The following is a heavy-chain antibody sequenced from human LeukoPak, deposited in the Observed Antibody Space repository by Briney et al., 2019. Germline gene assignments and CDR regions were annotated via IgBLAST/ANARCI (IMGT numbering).Heavy chain of an antibody. Sequence: GGSLRLSCVASGFNFRNYGLNWVRQAPGQGLKWVSYISASGTTIYYTDSVKGRFTISRDNGKNSLSLQMNSLRAEDTAVYYCARDQGWETTIKQFDYWGQGTLVTVSS. CDR2: ISASGTTI. J-gene: IGHJ4*02. V-gene: IGHV3-48*01. CDR3: ARDQGWETTIKQFDY. CDR1: GFNFRNYG. D-gene: IGHD4-11*01.